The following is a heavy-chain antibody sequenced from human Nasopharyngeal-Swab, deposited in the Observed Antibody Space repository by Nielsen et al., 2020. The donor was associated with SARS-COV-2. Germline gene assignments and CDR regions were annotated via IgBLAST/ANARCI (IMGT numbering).Heavy chain of an antibody. CDR2: IRSKANSYAT. Sequence: ERQMPGKGLEGVGRIRSKANSYATAYAASVKGRFTISRDDSKNTAYLQMNSLKTEDTSVYYCTSRSGREDYWGQGTLVTVSS. V-gene: IGHV3-73*01. D-gene: IGHD2-15*01. CDR3: TSRSGREDY. J-gene: IGHJ4*02.